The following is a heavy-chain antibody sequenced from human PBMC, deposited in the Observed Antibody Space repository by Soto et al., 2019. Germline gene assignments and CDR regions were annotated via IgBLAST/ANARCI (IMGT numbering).Heavy chain of an antibody. CDR2: INAGNGNT. J-gene: IGHJ4*02. D-gene: IGHD6-19*01. CDR3: ARGYSSGWYYFDY. V-gene: IGHV1-3*01. CDR1: GYTFTSYA. Sequence: ASVKVSCKASGYTFTSYAMHWVRQAPGQRLEWMGWINAGNGNTKYSQKFQGRVTITRDTSASTAYMELSSLISEDTAVYYCARGYSSGWYYFDYWGQGTLVTVSS.